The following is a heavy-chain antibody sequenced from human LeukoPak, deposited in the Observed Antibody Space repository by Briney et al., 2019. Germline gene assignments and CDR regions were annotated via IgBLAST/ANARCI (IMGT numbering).Heavy chain of an antibody. CDR1: GVSISSSPYH. V-gene: IGHV4-39*02. CDR3: AREIDYDSTAYVY. Sequence: SETLSLTCSVSGVSISSSPYHWGWLRQPPGMGLEWIGSIYCSGSSYSNPSLQSRVTMSIATAKNQFSLKLSSVTVADTAVYYCAREIDYDSTAYVYWGRGTLVTVSS. D-gene: IGHD3-22*01. J-gene: IGHJ4*02. CDR2: IYCSGSS.